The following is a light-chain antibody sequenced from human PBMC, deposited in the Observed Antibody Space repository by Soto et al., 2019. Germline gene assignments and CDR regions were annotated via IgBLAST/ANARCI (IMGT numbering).Light chain of an antibody. Sequence: EIVLTQSPGTLSLSPGERATLSCRTSQSFSSSFLAWYQQKPGQAPRLLIYGASSRATGIPGRFSGSGSGTNFTLTISRLEPEDFAVYYCQQYGSSPFSFRPGTKVDIK. CDR1: QSFSSSF. J-gene: IGKJ3*01. CDR3: QQYGSSPFS. V-gene: IGKV3-20*01. CDR2: GAS.